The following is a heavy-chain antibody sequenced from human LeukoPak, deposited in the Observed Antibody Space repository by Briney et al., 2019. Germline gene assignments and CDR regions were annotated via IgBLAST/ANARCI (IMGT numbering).Heavy chain of an antibody. CDR2: INHSGST. V-gene: IGHV4-34*01. D-gene: IGHD1-26*01. CDR3: ARIVGASDY. Sequence: KPSETLSLTCAVYGGSFSNYYWSWIRQPPGKGLEWIGEINHSGSTNYNPSLKSRVTISVDTSKNQFSLKLSSVTAADTAVYYCARIVGASDYWGQGTLVTVSS. J-gene: IGHJ4*02. CDR1: GGSFSNYY.